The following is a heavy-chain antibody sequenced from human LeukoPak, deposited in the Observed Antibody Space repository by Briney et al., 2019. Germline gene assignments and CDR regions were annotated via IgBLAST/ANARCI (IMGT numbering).Heavy chain of an antibody. D-gene: IGHD6-19*01. CDR1: GGTFSSYA. V-gene: IGHV1-2*02. J-gene: IGHJ4*02. Sequence: ASVKVSCKASGGTFSSYAISWVRQAPGQGLEWMGWINPNSGGTNYAQKFQGRVTMTRDTSISTAYMELSRLRSDDTAVYYCARAVAVAGTWIRSTGDYWGQGTLVTVSS. CDR3: ARAVAVAGTWIRSTGDY. CDR2: INPNSGGT.